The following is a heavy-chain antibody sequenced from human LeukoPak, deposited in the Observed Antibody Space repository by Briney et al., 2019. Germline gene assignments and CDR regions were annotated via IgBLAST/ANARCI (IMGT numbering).Heavy chain of an antibody. J-gene: IGHJ6*02. CDR3: ARDYRIGYCSGGSCSPTGMDV. V-gene: IGHV3-53*01. CDR1: GFSLSSYA. D-gene: IGHD2-15*01. Sequence: GGSLRLSCAASGFSLSSYAMSWVRQAPGKGLEWVSVIYSGGSTYYADSVKGRFTISRDNSKNTLYLQMNSLRAEDTAVYYCARDYRIGYCSGGSCSPTGMDVWGQGTTVTVSS. CDR2: IYSGGST.